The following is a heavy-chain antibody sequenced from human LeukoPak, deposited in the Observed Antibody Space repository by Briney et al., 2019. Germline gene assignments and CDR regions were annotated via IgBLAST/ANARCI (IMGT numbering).Heavy chain of an antibody. CDR2: ISYDGSNK. Sequence: GGSLRLSCAASGFTFSSYGMHWVRQAPGKGLEWVAVISYDGSNKYYADSVKGRFTISRDNSKNTLYLQMNSLRAEDTAVYYCAKDTDSSGWYPYYYYGMDVWGQGTTVTVSS. CDR1: GFTFSSYG. J-gene: IGHJ6*02. V-gene: IGHV3-30*18. CDR3: AKDTDSSGWYPYYYYGMDV. D-gene: IGHD6-19*01.